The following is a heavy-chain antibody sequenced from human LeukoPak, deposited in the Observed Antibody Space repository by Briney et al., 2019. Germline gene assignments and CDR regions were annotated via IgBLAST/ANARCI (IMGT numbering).Heavy chain of an antibody. V-gene: IGHV4-4*02. J-gene: IGHJ4*02. CDR3: AREGGPYRPLDY. CDR2: VNLQGST. Sequence: SETLSLTCGVSGGSVTSTNWWTWVRQPPGKGLEWIGGVNLQGSTNYNPSLMGRVAISVDTSENHISLQLTSVTAADTAVYYCAREGGPYRPLDYSGQGTLVTVSS. CDR1: GGSVTSTNW.